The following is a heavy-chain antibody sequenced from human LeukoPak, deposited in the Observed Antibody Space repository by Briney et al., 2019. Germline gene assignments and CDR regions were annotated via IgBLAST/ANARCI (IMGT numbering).Heavy chain of an antibody. CDR3: ARGPLPAAPTFFDY. CDR1: GFTFSSYW. J-gene: IGHJ4*02. Sequence: GGSLRPSFAASGFTFSSYWMHWVRQAPGKGLEWVSGINWNGGSTGYADSVKGRFTISRDNAKNSLYLQMNSLRAEDTAVYYCARGPLPAAPTFFDYWGQGTLVTVSS. D-gene: IGHD2-2*01. V-gene: IGHV3-20*03. CDR2: INWNGGST.